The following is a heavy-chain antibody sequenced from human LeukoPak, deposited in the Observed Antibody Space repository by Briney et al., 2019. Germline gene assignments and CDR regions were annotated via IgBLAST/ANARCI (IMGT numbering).Heavy chain of an antibody. V-gene: IGHV4-59*08. D-gene: IGHD1-26*01. Sequence: PSETLSLTCTVSGGSIRGYHWSWIRQPPGKGLEWIGYIYYSGSANYNPSLKSRVTISVDTSKNQFSLRLTSVTASDTAVYYCARSVRGGTYFAFDIWGQGTMVTVSS. CDR3: ARSVRGGTYFAFDI. CDR2: IYYSGSA. CDR1: GGSIRGYH. J-gene: IGHJ3*02.